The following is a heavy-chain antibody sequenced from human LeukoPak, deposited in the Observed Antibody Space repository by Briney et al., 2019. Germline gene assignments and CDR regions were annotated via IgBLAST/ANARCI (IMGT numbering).Heavy chain of an antibody. CDR2: ISYDGSNK. Sequence: GGSLRLSCAASGFTFSSYGLHWVRQAPGKGLEWVALISYDGSNKYYADSVKGRFTISRDNSKNTLYLQMNSLRAEDTAVYYCAKAGSIVGATSFFDYWGQGTLVTVSS. CDR1: GFTFSSYG. J-gene: IGHJ4*02. CDR3: AKAGSIVGATSFFDY. D-gene: IGHD1-26*01. V-gene: IGHV3-30*18.